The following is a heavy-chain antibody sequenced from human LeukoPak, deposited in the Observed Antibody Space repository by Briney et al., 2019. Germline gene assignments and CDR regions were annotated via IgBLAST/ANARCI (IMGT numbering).Heavy chain of an antibody. CDR1: GFTFSSYS. CDR3: ARDNGDCSSTSCHS. CDR2: ISSSSSYI. V-gene: IGHV3-21*01. Sequence: GSLRLSCAASGFTFSSYSMNWVRQAPGKGLEWVSSISSSSSYIYYADSVMGRFTISRDNAKNSLYLQMNSLRAEDTAVYYCARDNGDCSSTSCHSWGQGTLVTVSS. J-gene: IGHJ4*02. D-gene: IGHD2-2*01.